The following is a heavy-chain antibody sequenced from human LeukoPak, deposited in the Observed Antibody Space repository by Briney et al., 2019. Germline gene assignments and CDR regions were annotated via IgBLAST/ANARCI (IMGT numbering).Heavy chain of an antibody. V-gene: IGHV1-2*06. Sequence: ASVKVSCKASGYTFTGYYMHWVRQAPGQGLEWMGRINPNSGGTNYAQKFQGRVTMTRDTSISTAYMELSRLRSDGTAVYYCAGGRYYDILTDHFDYWGQGTLVTVSS. J-gene: IGHJ4*02. CDR2: INPNSGGT. D-gene: IGHD3-9*01. CDR1: GYTFTGYY. CDR3: AGGRYYDILTDHFDY.